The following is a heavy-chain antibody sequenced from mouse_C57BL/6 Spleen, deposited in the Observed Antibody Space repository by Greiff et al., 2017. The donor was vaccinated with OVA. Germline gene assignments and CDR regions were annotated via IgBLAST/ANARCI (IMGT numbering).Heavy chain of an antibody. J-gene: IGHJ3*01. CDR3: ASLYDYDGAAWFAY. CDR2: IYPGSGST. D-gene: IGHD2-4*01. Sequence: QVQLQQPGAELVKPGASVKMSCKASGYTFTSYWITRVKQRPGQGLEWIGDIYPGSGSTNYNEKFKSKATLTVDTSSSTAYMQLSSLTSEDSAVYYCASLYDYDGAAWFAYWGQGTLVTVSA. V-gene: IGHV1-55*01. CDR1: GYTFTSYW.